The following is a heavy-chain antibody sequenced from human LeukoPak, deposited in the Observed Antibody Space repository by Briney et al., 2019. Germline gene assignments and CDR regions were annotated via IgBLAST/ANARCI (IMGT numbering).Heavy chain of an antibody. J-gene: IGHJ4*02. CDR2: IYYSGST. V-gene: IGHV4-30-4*01. CDR3: ARDLGYGDYVFDY. CDR1: GGSISSGDYY. Sequence: SETLSLTCTVSGGSISSGDYYWSWIRQPPGKGLEWIGYIYYSGSTYYNPSLKSRVTISVDTSKNQFSLKLSSVTAADTAVYYCARDLGYGDYVFDYWGQGTLVTVSS. D-gene: IGHD4-17*01.